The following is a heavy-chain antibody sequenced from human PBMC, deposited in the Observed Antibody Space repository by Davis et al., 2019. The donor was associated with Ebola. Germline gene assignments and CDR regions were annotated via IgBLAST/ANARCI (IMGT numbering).Heavy chain of an antibody. Sequence: GESLKISCAASGFTVSSNYMSWVRQAPGKGLEWVSVIYNAGNTYYADSVKGRFTISRDNSKNTLYLQMNSLRAEDTAVYYCAKAGVASYDFWGQGTLVTVSS. V-gene: IGHV3-53*01. D-gene: IGHD5-12*01. CDR1: GFTVSSNY. CDR3: AKAGVASYDF. CDR2: IYNAGNT. J-gene: IGHJ4*02.